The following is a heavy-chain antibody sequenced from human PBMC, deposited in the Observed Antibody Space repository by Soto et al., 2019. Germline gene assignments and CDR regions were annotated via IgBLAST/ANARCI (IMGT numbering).Heavy chain of an antibody. CDR1: GYTFTSYG. CDR2: ISAYNGNT. CDR3: SRVRPIFGVVILGY. D-gene: IGHD3-3*01. Sequence: QVQLVQSGAEVKKPGASVKVSCKASGYTFTSYGISWVRQDPGQGREWMGWISAYNGNTNYAQKLQGRVTMTTDTTTSTAYKELMSLRSADTAVYYCSRVRPIFGVVILGYWGQGTLVTVSS. J-gene: IGHJ4*02. V-gene: IGHV1-18*01.